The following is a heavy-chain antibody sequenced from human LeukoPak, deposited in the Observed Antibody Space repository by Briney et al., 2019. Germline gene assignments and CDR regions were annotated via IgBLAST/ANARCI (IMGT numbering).Heavy chain of an antibody. Sequence: GASVKVSCKASGYTFNNFGMSWVRQAPGQGLGWMGWISAYNGNPTYAQKLQGRVTVTTDTSTTTAYMELRSLTSDDTAVYFCARAEQGYYYDTSAYYYDYRGQGTLVTVSS. CDR3: ARAEQGYYYDTSAYYYDY. V-gene: IGHV1-18*01. J-gene: IGHJ4*02. CDR2: ISAYNGNP. D-gene: IGHD3-22*01. CDR1: GYTFNNFG.